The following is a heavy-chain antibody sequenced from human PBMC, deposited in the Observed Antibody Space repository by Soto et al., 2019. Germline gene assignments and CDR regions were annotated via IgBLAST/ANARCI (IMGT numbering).Heavy chain of an antibody. CDR1: GYTFTSYD. CDR2: MSPNSGAT. D-gene: IGHD2-8*01. CDR3: ARGVDNGVGG. Sequence: QVQLVQSGAEVTKPGASVKVSCKASGYTFTSYDINWVRQATGQGLEWMGWMSPNSGATGYAQKFQGRVTMTRDTSISTVYMELSNLRSEDTAIYYCARGVDNGVGGWGQGSTVTVSS. J-gene: IGHJ6*02. V-gene: IGHV1-8*01.